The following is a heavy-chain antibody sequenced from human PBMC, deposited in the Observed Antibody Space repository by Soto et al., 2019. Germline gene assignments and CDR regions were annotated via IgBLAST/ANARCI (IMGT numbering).Heavy chain of an antibody. CDR3: ARDLQTYYYYGMDV. Sequence: GGSLRLSCAASGFTFSSYAMHWVRQAPGKGLEWVAVISYDGSNKYYADSVKGRFTISRDNSKNTLYLQMNSLRAEDTAVYYCARDLQTYYYYGMDVWGQGTTVTVSS. CDR2: ISYDGSNK. V-gene: IGHV3-30-3*01. CDR1: GFTFSSYA. J-gene: IGHJ6*02.